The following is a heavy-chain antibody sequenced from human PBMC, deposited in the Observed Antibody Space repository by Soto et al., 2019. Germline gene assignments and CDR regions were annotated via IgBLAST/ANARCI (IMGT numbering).Heavy chain of an antibody. Sequence: EVQLLESGGGLGQPGGSLRLSCAASGFTFSSYAMSWVRQAPGKGLEWVSAISGSGGSTYYADSVKGRFTISRDNSKNTLYLQMNSLRAEYTAVYYCAKDLVLDDYGDYGAFDIWGQGTMVTVSS. J-gene: IGHJ3*02. V-gene: IGHV3-23*01. D-gene: IGHD4-17*01. CDR3: AKDLVLDDYGDYGAFDI. CDR2: ISGSGGST. CDR1: GFTFSSYA.